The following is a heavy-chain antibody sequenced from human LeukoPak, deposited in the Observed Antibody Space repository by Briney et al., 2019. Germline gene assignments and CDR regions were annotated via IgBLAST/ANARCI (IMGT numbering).Heavy chain of an antibody. CDR3: TTDDELWLHDAFDI. D-gene: IGHD5-18*01. CDR1: GFTFSNAW. CDR2: IKSKTDGGTT. V-gene: IGHV3-15*01. Sequence: GGSLRLSCAASGFTFSNAWMSWVRQAPGKGLEWVGRIKSKTDGGTTDYAAPVKGRFTISRDDSKNTRYLQMNSLKTEDTAVYYCTTDDELWLHDAFDIWGQGTMVTVSS. J-gene: IGHJ3*02.